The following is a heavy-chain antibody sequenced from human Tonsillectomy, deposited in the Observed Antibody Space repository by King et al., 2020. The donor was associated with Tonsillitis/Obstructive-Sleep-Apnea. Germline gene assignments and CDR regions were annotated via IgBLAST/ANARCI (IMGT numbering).Heavy chain of an antibody. D-gene: IGHD2-15*01. V-gene: IGHV4-34*01. CDR2: INHSGST. CDR1: GGSFSGYY. J-gene: IGHJ3*02. Sequence: VQLQQWGAGLLKPSETLSLTCAVYGGSFSGYYWSWIRQSPGKGLEWIGEINHSGSTNYNPSLKSRVTISVDTSKNQFSLKLSSVTAADTAVYYCARGGGTFKFGAFDIWGQGTMVTVSS. CDR3: ARGGGTFKFGAFDI.